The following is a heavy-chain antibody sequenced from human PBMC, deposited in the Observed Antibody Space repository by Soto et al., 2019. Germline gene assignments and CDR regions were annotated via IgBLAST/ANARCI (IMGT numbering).Heavy chain of an antibody. D-gene: IGHD6-13*01. Sequence: QVQLVQSGAEVKKPGASVKVSCKASGYTFTGYYMHWVRQAPGQGLEWMGWINPNSGGTNYAQKFQGWVTMTRDTSISTAYMELSRLRSDDTAVYYCARDPHMGSSTPWGYYYYYGMDVWGQGTTVTVSS. CDR3: ARDPHMGSSTPWGYYYYYGMDV. V-gene: IGHV1-2*04. CDR2: INPNSGGT. CDR1: GYTFTGYY. J-gene: IGHJ6*02.